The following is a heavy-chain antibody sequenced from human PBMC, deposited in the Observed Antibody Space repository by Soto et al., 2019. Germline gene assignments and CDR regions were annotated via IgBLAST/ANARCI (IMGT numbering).Heavy chain of an antibody. D-gene: IGHD2-15*01. Sequence: GGSLRLSCAASGFTFSSYSMNWVRPAPGRGLEWVSCISSSSSTIYYADSVKGRFTISRDNAKNSLYLQMNSLRAEDTAVYYCARDLVVVVVAATRGEYYYYGMDVWGQGTTVTVSS. V-gene: IGHV3-48*01. CDR1: GFTFSSYS. CDR2: ISSSSSTI. CDR3: ARDLVVVVVAATRGEYYYYGMDV. J-gene: IGHJ6*02.